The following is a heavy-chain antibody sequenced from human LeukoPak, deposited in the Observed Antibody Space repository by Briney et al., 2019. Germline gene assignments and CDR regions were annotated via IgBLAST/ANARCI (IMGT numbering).Heavy chain of an antibody. CDR1: GGSISSYY. CDR3: ARARRCSGGSCYPFFI. CDR2: IYYSGST. D-gene: IGHD2-15*01. J-gene: IGHJ4*02. Sequence: SETLSLTCTVSGGSISSYYWSWIRQPPGKGLEWIGYIYYSGSTNYNPSLKSRVTISVDTSKNQFSLKLSSVTAADTAVYYCARARRCSGGSCYPFFIWGQGTLVTVSS. V-gene: IGHV4-59*01.